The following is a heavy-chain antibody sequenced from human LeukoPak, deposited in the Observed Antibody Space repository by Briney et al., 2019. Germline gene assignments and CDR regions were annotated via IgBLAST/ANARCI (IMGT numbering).Heavy chain of an antibody. CDR2: INPSGGST. CDR1: GYTFTSYY. D-gene: IGHD2-21*02. Sequence: ASVKVSCKASGYTFTSYYMHWVRRAPGQGLEWMGIINPSGGSTSYAQKFQGRVTMTRDTSTSTVYMELSSLRSEDTAVYYCARDSGRDTYCGGDCTDFDYWGQGTLVTVSS. CDR3: ARDSGRDTYCGGDCTDFDY. J-gene: IGHJ4*02. V-gene: IGHV1-46*01.